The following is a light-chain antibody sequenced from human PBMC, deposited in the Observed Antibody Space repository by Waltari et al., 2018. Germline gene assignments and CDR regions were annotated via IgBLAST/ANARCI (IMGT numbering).Light chain of an antibody. J-gene: IGLJ3*02. V-gene: IGLV2-23*02. CDR3: RSYASINSWV. CDR2: DVS. CDR1: SSDIGTYNL. Sequence: QSALTQPASVSGSPGQSITISCIGTSSDIGTYNLVSLYQQYPGKAPKLIIFDVSKRPSGSSNRFSGSKSANTASLIISGLQAEDEADYYCRSYASINSWVFGGGTKVTVL.